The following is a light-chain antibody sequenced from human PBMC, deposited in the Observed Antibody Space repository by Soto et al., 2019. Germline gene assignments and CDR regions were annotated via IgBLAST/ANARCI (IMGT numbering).Light chain of an antibody. J-gene: IGKJ3*01. Sequence: DIQMTQSPSSLSASVGDRVTITCRASHDISNSLAWYQQKPGQVPKLVIFAASTLQSGVPSRFSGSGSGTDFTLTTNSLQPEDVATYYCQKYNGAPPLFTFGPGTKVDIK. CDR2: AAS. CDR1: HDISNS. CDR3: QKYNGAPPLFT. V-gene: IGKV1-27*01.